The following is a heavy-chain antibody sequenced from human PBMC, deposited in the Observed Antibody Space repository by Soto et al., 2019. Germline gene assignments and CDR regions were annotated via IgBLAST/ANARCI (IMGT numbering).Heavy chain of an antibody. V-gene: IGHV3-15*01. CDR3: TTILISHRSLVGYYYYMDV. D-gene: IGHD2-15*01. Sequence: SLRLSCTASGFTFSKAWMSWVGQAPGKGLEWVGRIKSKTDGGTTDYAAPVKGRFTISRDDSKNTLYLQMNSLKTEDTAVYYCTTILISHRSLVGYYYYMDVWGKGTTVTVSS. CDR2: IKSKTDGGTT. J-gene: IGHJ6*03. CDR1: GFTFSKAW.